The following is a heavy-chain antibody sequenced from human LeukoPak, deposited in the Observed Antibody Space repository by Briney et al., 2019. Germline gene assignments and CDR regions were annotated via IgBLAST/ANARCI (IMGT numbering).Heavy chain of an antibody. V-gene: IGHV3-23*01. CDR1: GITLSNYG. J-gene: IGHJ4*02. CDR2: ISDSGGST. D-gene: IGHD3-10*01. CDR3: AKRGVVIRVILVGFHKEAYYFDS. Sequence: GGTLRLSCAVSGITLSNYGMSWVRQAPGKGLEWVAGISDSGGSTNYADSVKGRFTISRDNRKNTLYLQMNSLRAEDTAVYFCAKRGVVIRVILVGFHKEAYYFDSWGQGALVTVSS.